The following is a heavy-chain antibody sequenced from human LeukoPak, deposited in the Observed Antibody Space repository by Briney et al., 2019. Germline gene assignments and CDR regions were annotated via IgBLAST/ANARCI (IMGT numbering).Heavy chain of an antibody. J-gene: IGHJ4*02. CDR2: VKRIIDGETT. Sequence: GGSLRLSCTASGFTYSNAWVTWVRQAPGKGLEWVGRVKRIIDGETTQYAAPVKGRFVISRDDSKTTVYLQMNSLKTEDTAMYYCTTDSCAYWGQGSLVTVSS. CDR1: GFTYSNAW. V-gene: IGHV3-15*01. CDR3: TTDSCAY.